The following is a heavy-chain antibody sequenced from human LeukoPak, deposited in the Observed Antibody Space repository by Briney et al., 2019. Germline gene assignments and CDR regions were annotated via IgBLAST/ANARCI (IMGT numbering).Heavy chain of an antibody. V-gene: IGHV1-18*01. CDR1: GYTFTSYG. D-gene: IGHD3-10*01. Sequence: GASVKVSCKASGYTFTSYGISWVRQAPGQGLEWMGWISAYNGNTNYAQKLQGRVTITTDESTSTAYMELSSLRSEDTAVYYCARGISWFGELSPAFDIWGQGTMVTVSS. CDR3: ARGISWFGELSPAFDI. CDR2: ISAYNGNT. J-gene: IGHJ3*02.